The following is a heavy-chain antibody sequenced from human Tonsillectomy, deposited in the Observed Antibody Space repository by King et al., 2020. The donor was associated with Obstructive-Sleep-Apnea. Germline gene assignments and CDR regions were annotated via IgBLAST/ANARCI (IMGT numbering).Heavy chain of an antibody. CDR2: IYYSGST. Sequence: LQLQESGPGLVKPSEALSLTCTVSGGSITVNSYHWGWIRQPPGKGLEWIGSIYYSGSTYYNPSLKGRVTISVDTSKNQFSLNLTSVTAADTAVYYCAGDWSPLVVPSDMLGLDTWGQGAQVTVSS. CDR1: GGSITVNSYH. V-gene: IGHV4-39*07. D-gene: IGHD2-2*01. J-gene: IGHJ5*02. CDR3: AGDWSPLVVPSDMLGLDT.